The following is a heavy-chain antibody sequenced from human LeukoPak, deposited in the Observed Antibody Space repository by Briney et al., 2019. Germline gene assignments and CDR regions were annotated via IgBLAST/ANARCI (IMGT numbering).Heavy chain of an antibody. CDR3: AKFAGDSSGLYSYFDY. J-gene: IGHJ4*02. Sequence: PGGPLRLSCAVSGVIFSNYAMAWVRQAPGKGLESLSTISASGAGTYYADSVKGRYTISRDNSKNTVFLQMNSLRAEDTAVYYCAKFAGDSSGLYSYFDYWGQGPLVTVSS. CDR1: GVIFSNYA. V-gene: IGHV3-23*01. CDR2: ISASGAGT. D-gene: IGHD6-19*01.